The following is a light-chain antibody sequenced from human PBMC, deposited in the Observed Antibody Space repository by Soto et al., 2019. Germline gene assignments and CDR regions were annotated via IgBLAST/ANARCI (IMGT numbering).Light chain of an antibody. CDR2: KAS. Sequence: DIQMTQSPSTLSASVGDRVTITCRASQSISSWLAWYQQKPGKAPKLLIYKASSLESRVPSRFSGSGSGTEFTFTISSLQPDDFSSYYCQQYNSYSTFGQGTKLEIK. CDR3: QQYNSYST. CDR1: QSISSW. V-gene: IGKV1-5*03. J-gene: IGKJ1*01.